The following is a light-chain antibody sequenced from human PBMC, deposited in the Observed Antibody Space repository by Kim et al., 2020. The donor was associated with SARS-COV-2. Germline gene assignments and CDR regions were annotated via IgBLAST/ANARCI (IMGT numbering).Light chain of an antibody. CDR2: GAS. Sequence: IVLTQSPDTLSLSPGESATLSCRASQSTTSTYLAWYQQKPGQAPRFLFSGASDRATGLPDRFSGSGSGTDLILTISRLEPEDFAVYYCKQYRASYTWGQGTKLEI. CDR3: KQYRASYT. V-gene: IGKV3-20*01. CDR1: QSTTSTY. J-gene: IGKJ2*01.